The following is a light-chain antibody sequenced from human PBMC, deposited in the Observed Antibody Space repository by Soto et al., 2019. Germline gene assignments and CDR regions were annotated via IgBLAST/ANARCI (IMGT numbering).Light chain of an antibody. CDR3: ATWHASLKAWV. Sequence: QSVLTQPPSASGTPGQSVTISCSGSSSDIGSNPVNWYQQLPPTAPKLLIYSNDQRPSGVPDRFSGSKSGTSASLAISGLKSEDEADYYGATWHASLKAWVFGGGTKLTVL. V-gene: IGLV1-44*01. CDR2: SND. J-gene: IGLJ3*02. CDR1: SSDIGSNP.